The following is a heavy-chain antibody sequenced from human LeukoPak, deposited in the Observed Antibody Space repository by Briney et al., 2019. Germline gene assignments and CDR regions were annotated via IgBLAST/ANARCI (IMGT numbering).Heavy chain of an antibody. V-gene: IGHV3-30*18. J-gene: IGHJ4*02. CDR2: ISYDGSNK. Sequence: GGSLRLSCAASGFTFSSHGMHWVRQAPGKGLEWVAVISYDGSNKYYADSVKGRFTISRDNSKNTLDLQMIRLRAEDTAVYYCAKDTYSTSPYYFDYWGQGTLVTVSS. D-gene: IGHD1-26*01. CDR3: AKDTYSTSPYYFDY. CDR1: GFTFSSHG.